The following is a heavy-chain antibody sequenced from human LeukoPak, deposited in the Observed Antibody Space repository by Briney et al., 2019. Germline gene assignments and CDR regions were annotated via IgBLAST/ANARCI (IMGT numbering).Heavy chain of an antibody. CDR1: GYTFTSYD. CDR3: AREHIVVVTAIHGAFDI. D-gene: IGHD2-21*02. Sequence: ASVTVSCKASGYTFTSYDINWVRQATGQGLEWMAWMNPNSGNTGYAQKFQGRVTMTRDMSTSTVYMELSSLRSEDTAVYYCAREHIVVVTAIHGAFDIWGQGTMVTVSS. V-gene: IGHV1-8*02. J-gene: IGHJ3*02. CDR2: MNPNSGNT.